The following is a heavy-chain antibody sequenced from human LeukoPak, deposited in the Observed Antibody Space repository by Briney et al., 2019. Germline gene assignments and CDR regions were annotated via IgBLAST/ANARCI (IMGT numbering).Heavy chain of an antibody. D-gene: IGHD1-26*01. CDR1: GFTFRSYW. CDR3: ARDSGGFDY. V-gene: IGHV3-7*01. J-gene: IGHJ4*02. CDR2: IKQDGSEK. Sequence: GGSLRLSCAASGFTFRSYWMNWVRQAPGKGLEWVANIKQDGSEKYYVDSVKGRFTISRDNAKNSLNLQMSSLRAEDTAVYYCARDSGGFDYWGQGTLVTVSS.